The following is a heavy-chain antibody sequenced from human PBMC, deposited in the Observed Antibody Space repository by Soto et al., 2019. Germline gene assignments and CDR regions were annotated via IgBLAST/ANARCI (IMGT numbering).Heavy chain of an antibody. Sequence: QVQLVQSGAEVKKPGASVKVSCKASGYTFTSYGISWVRQAPGQGLEWMGWVSAYNGNTNYAQKLQGRVTMTTDTSTSTAYMELRSLRSDDTAVYYCARDSMGTSRLYYYYGMDVWGQGTTVTVSS. J-gene: IGHJ6*02. CDR3: ARDSMGTSRLYYYYGMDV. CDR2: VSAYNGNT. V-gene: IGHV1-18*01. CDR1: GYTFTSYG. D-gene: IGHD2-2*01.